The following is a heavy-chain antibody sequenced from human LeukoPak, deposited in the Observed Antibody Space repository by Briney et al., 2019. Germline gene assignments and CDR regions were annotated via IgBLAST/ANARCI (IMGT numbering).Heavy chain of an antibody. CDR1: KFIFSEYA. CDR3: AKGGDYYGSGIS. CDR2: IGASGSST. J-gene: IGHJ5*02. D-gene: IGHD3-10*01. Sequence: GGSLRLSCAASKFIFSEYAMDWVRQAPGKGLEWVAAIGASGSSTYYAASVEGRLTISRDNSKNTLYLQMNSLRAEDTAVYYCAKGGDYYGSGISWGQGTLVTVSS. V-gene: IGHV3-23*01.